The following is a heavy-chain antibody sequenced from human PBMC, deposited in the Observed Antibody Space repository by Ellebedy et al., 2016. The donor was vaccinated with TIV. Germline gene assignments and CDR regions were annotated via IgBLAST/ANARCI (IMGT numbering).Heavy chain of an antibody. Sequence: PGGSLRLSCAASGFTFSSYAMSWVRQAPGKGLEWVSAISGSGGSTYYADSVKGRFTISRDNSKNTLYLQMKSLRAEDTAVYYCAKSLGWRYYYDYWGQGTLVTVSS. CDR1: GFTFSSYA. D-gene: IGHD3-3*01. CDR3: AKSLGWRYYYDY. CDR2: ISGSGGST. J-gene: IGHJ4*02. V-gene: IGHV3-23*01.